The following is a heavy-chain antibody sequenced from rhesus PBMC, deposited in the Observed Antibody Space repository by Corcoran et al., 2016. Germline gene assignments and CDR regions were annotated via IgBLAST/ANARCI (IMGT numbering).Heavy chain of an antibody. J-gene: IGHJ4*01. CDR3: AKYTTYFDY. V-gene: IGHV7-114*01. CDR2: INTDTGNP. D-gene: IGHD2-39*02. Sequence: QVQLVQSGAEVKQPGASVKVACKASGYTSTRYSMNWVRQAHGQRLEWMGWINTDTGNPTYAPGFKDRFTFSMDTSISTAYLPISSLKTEDTAVYYCAKYTTYFDYWGQGVLVTVSS. CDR1: GYTSTRYS.